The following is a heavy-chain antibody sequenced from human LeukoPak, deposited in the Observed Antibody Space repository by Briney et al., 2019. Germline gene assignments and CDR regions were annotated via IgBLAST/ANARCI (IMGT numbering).Heavy chain of an antibody. V-gene: IGHV4-30-4*01. Sequence: SQTLSLTCTVSGGSISSGDYYRSWIRQPPGKGLEWIGYIYYSGSTYYNPSLKSRVTISVDTSKNQFSLKLSSVTAADTAVYYCARVSGDYGITYFDYWGQGTLVTVSS. CDR1: GGSISSGDYY. CDR2: IYYSGST. D-gene: IGHD4-17*01. J-gene: IGHJ4*02. CDR3: ARVSGDYGITYFDY.